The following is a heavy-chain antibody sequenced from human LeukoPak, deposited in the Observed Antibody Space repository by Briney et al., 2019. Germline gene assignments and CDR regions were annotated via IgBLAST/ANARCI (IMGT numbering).Heavy chain of an antibody. Sequence: GGSLRLSCAASGFTFSNYAMRWVRQAPGKGLEWVSGISGSGDSTYYADSVKGRFTISRDNSKNTLYLQMNSLRAEDTAVYYCAGIGGSSWYFFAYWGQGTLVTVSS. CDR1: GFTFSNYA. J-gene: IGHJ4*02. CDR3: AGIGGSSWYFFAY. V-gene: IGHV3-23*01. CDR2: ISGSGDST. D-gene: IGHD6-13*01.